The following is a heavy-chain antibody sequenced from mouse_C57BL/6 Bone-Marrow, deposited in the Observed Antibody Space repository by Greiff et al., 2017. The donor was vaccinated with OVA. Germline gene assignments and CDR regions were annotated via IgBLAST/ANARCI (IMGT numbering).Heavy chain of an antibody. Sequence: QVQLQQPGAELVKPGASVKMSYKASGYTFTSYWITWVKQRPGQGLEWIGDIYPGSGSTNYNEKFKSKATLTVDTSSSTAYMQLSSLTSEDSAVYYCAREAHYGSSYGVYWYFDVWGTGTTVTVSS. CDR2: IYPGSGST. CDR3: AREAHYGSSYGVYWYFDV. D-gene: IGHD1-1*01. V-gene: IGHV1-55*01. J-gene: IGHJ1*03. CDR1: GYTFTSYW.